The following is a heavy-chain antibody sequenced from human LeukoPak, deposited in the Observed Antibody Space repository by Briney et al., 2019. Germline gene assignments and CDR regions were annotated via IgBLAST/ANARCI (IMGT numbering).Heavy chain of an antibody. J-gene: IGHJ3*02. CDR1: GYTFTGYY. CDR3: ARERIGYYDSSGYAFDI. CDR2: INPNSGGT. V-gene: IGHV1-2*06. Sequence: ASVKVSCKASGYTFTGYYMHWVRQAPGQGLQWLGRINPNSGGTNYAQKFQGSVTMTRDTSISTAYMELSRLRSDDTAVYYCARERIGYYDSSGYAFDIWGQGTMVTVSS. D-gene: IGHD3-22*01.